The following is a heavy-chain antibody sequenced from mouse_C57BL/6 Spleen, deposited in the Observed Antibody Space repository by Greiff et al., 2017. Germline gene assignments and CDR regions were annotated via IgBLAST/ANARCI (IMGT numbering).Heavy chain of an antibody. V-gene: IGHV1-50*01. CDR3: ARGQLTYAMDY. CDR2: IDPSDSYT. J-gene: IGHJ4*01. CDR1: GYTFTSYW. Sequence: VQLQQPGAELVKPGDSVKLSCKASGYTFTSYWMQWVKQRPGQGLEWIGEIDPSDSYTNYNQKFKGKATLTVDTSSSTAYMQLSSLTSEDSAVYYCARGQLTYAMDYWGQGTSVTGSS. D-gene: IGHD3-2*02.